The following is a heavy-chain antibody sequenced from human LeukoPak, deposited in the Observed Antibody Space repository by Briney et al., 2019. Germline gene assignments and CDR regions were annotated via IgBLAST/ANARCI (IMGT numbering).Heavy chain of an antibody. CDR2: ISSRSRTT. Sequence: GASLTPSRAPSGLTLSSYSMGSVRPHAREWRGWVLYISSRSRTTNPASPVKGRFTISRDNAKNSLNLQMNSLRAEDTAVYYCARDRDVVVPAAKDPYGFDPWGQGTLVTVSS. V-gene: IGHV3-48*01. CDR1: GLTLSSYS. J-gene: IGHJ5*02. D-gene: IGHD2-2*01. CDR3: ARDRDVVVPAAKDPYGFDP.